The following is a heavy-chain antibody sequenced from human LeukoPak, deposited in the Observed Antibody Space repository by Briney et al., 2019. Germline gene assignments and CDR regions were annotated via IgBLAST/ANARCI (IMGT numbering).Heavy chain of an antibody. Sequence: GGSLRLSCAASGFTLDDYGMHWVRQAPGKGVEWVSLISGDGGSTYYAASVKGRFTISRDNSKNSLYLQMNSLRTEDPALYYCANLEGLILGAVDYWGQGTLVTVSS. V-gene: IGHV3-43*02. CDR2: ISGDGGST. CDR1: GFTLDDYG. J-gene: IGHJ4*02. CDR3: ANLEGLILGAVDY. D-gene: IGHD1-26*01.